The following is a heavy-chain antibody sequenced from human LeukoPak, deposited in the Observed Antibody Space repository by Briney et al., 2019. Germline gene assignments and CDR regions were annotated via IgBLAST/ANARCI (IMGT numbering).Heavy chain of an antibody. D-gene: IGHD6-19*01. CDR1: GFTFSDYY. CDR3: ARGSKRYSSGHYYYGMDV. V-gene: IGHV3-11*01. Sequence: PGGSLRLSCAASGFTFSDYYMSWIRQAPGKGLEWVSYISSSGSTIYYADSVKGRFTISRDNAKNSLYLQMNSLRAEDTAVYYCARGSKRYSSGHYYYGMDVWGQGTTVTVSS. CDR2: ISSSGSTI. J-gene: IGHJ6*02.